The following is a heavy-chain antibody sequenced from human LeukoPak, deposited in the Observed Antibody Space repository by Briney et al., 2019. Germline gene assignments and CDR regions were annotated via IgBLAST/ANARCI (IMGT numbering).Heavy chain of an antibody. CDR1: GFTFDDYG. CDR3: ARAYYYDSSGYSYYYYYYYMDV. J-gene: IGHJ6*03. CDR2: INWNGGST. Sequence: PGGSLRLSCAASGFTFDDYGMSWVRQAPGKGLEWVSGINWNGGSTGYADSVKGRFTISRDNAKNSLYLQMNSLRAEDTALYYCARAYYYDSSGYSYYYYYYYMDVWGKGTTVTISS. D-gene: IGHD3-22*01. V-gene: IGHV3-20*04.